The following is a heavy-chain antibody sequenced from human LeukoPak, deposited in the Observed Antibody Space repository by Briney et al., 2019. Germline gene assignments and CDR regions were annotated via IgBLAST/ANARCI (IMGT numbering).Heavy chain of an antibody. CDR3: ATTVTTEHYFDY. CDR2: ISAYNGNT. J-gene: IGHJ4*02. D-gene: IGHD4-17*01. CDR1: GYTFTSYG. V-gene: IGHV1-18*01. Sequence: GASVKVSCKASGYTFTSYGISWVRQAPGQGREWMGWISAYNGNTNYAQKLQGRVTMTADTSTSTAYMELRSVRSDDTAVYYCATTVTTEHYFDYWGQGTLVTVSS.